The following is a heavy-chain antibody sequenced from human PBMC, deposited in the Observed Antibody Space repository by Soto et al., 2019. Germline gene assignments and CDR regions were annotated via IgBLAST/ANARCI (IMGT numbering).Heavy chain of an antibody. CDR1: GGTFSSYA. CDR2: IIPIFGAT. J-gene: IGHJ5*01. CDR3: AIMGGSFLDS. V-gene: IGHV1-69*06. D-gene: IGHD1-26*01. Sequence: QVQLVQSGAEVKKPGSSVKVSCKASGGTFSSYAITWVRQAPGQGLDWMGEIIPIFGATNFAQKLQGRVTITADKSTTTAYMELSSLTSEDTAVYYCAIMGGSFLDSWGQGTLVTGSS.